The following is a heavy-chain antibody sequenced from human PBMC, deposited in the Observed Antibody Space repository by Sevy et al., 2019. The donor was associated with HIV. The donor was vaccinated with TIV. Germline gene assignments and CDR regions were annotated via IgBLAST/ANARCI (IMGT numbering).Heavy chain of an antibody. Sequence: FSRSGPTLVNPTQTLTLTCTFSGFSLSTSGMCVSWIRQPPGKALEWLARIDWDDDKYYSTSLKTRLTISKDTSKNQVVLTMTNMDPVDTATYYCARSANYYDSSGYYYRWFDPWGQGTLVTVSS. CDR2: IDWDDDK. CDR3: ARSANYYDSSGYYYRWFDP. J-gene: IGHJ5*02. CDR1: GFSLSTSGMC. V-gene: IGHV2-70*11. D-gene: IGHD3-22*01.